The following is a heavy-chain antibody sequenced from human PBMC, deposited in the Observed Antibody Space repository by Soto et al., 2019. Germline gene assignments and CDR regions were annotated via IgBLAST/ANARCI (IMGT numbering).Heavy chain of an antibody. CDR1: GFTFSSYG. V-gene: IGHV3-30*18. CDR3: AQDVRVITEHDASDI. D-gene: IGHD3-22*01. J-gene: IGHJ3*02. Sequence: QVQLVESGGGVVQPGRSLRLSCAASGFTFSSYGMHWVRQAPGKGLEWVAVISYDGSNKYYAEYVKGRFTISRDNSRNALYLQLNRLRAEDTAVYYCAQDVRVITEHDASDIWGQGTMVTVSS. CDR2: ISYDGSNK.